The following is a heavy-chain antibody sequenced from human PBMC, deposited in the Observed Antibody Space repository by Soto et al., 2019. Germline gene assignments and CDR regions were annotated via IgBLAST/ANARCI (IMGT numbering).Heavy chain of an antibody. V-gene: IGHV4-31*03. J-gene: IGHJ5*02. CDR3: ARDIVATIRGEYYYDSSGYP. Sequence: SETLSLTCTVSGGSISSGGYYWSWIRQHPGKGLEWIGYIYYSGSTYYNPSPKSRVTISVDTSKNQFSLKLSSVTAADTAVYYCARDIVATIRGEYYYDSSGYPWGQGTLVTVSS. CDR1: GGSISSGGYY. CDR2: IYYSGST. D-gene: IGHD3-22*01.